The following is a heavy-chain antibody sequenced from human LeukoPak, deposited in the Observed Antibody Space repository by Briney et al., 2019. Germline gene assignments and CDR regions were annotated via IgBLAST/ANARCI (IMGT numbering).Heavy chain of an antibody. Sequence: PSETLSLTCTVSGGSISSYYWSWIRQPPGKGLEWIGYIYYSGSTNYNPSLKSRVTISVDTSKNQFSLKLSSVTAAATAVYYCARHWNDILTGYFYYFDYWGQGTLVTVSS. CDR3: ARHWNDILTGYFYYFDY. J-gene: IGHJ4*02. CDR2: IYYSGST. V-gene: IGHV4-59*08. CDR1: GGSISSYY. D-gene: IGHD3-9*01.